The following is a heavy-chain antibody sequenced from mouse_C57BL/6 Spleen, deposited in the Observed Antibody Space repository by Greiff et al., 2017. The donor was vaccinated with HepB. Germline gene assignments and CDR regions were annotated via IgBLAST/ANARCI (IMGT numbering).Heavy chain of an antibody. V-gene: IGHV1-69*01. CDR1: GYTFTSYW. D-gene: IGHD1-1*01. Sequence: VQLQQPGAELVMPGASVKLSCKASGYTFTSYWMHWVKQRPGQGLEWIGEIDPSDSYTNYNQKFKGKSTLTVDKSSSTAYMQLSSLTSEDSAVYYCARITTVVAPWGQGPTLTVSS. CDR2: IDPSDSYT. CDR3: ARITTVVAP. J-gene: IGHJ2*01.